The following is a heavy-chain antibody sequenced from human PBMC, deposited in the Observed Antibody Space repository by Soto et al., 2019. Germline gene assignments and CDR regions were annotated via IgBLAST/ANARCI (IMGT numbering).Heavy chain of an antibody. Sequence: QVQLVQSGAEVKKPGASVKVSCTASGDTFTSYYMHWVRQAPGQGLEWVGKINPTGRSTSYAQKFQGRVTMTRDTSTSTVYMELSSLRSEDTGVYFCARDLAPYSSTLDLQYWGPGTLVTVSS. CDR2: INPTGRST. J-gene: IGHJ1*01. D-gene: IGHD6-13*01. CDR3: ARDLAPYSSTLDLQY. CDR1: GDTFTSYY. V-gene: IGHV1-46*03.